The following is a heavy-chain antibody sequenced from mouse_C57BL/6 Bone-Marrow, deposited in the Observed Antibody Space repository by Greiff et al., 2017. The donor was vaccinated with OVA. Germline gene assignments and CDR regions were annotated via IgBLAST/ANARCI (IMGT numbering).Heavy chain of an antibody. CDR1: GFTFSDYG. V-gene: IGHV5-15*01. CDR2: ISNLAYSI. CDR3: ARHGHDGYGFDY. Sequence: EVKVVESGGGLVQPGGSLKLSCAASGFTFSDYGMAWVRQAPRKGPECVAFISNLAYSIYYADTVTGRFTISRENAKNTLYLEMSSLRSEDTAMYYCARHGHDGYGFDYWGQGTTLTVSS. D-gene: IGHD2-3*01. J-gene: IGHJ2*01.